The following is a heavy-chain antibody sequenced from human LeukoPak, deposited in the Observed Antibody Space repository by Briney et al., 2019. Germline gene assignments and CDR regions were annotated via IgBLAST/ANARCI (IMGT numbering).Heavy chain of an antibody. Sequence: PGRSLRLSCAASGFSFSGYFMTWVRQAPGKGLEWIAFISSDGNSKYYADSVRGRFTISRDNAKNSLYLQMNSLRAEDTAVYYCARETRWDFDYWGQGALVSVSS. CDR3: ARETRWDFDY. V-gene: IGHV3-11*04. D-gene: IGHD5-24*01. CDR2: ISSDGNSK. J-gene: IGHJ4*02. CDR1: GFSFSGYF.